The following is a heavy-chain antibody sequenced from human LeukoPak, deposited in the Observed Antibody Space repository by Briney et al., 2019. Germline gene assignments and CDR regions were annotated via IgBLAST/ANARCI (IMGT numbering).Heavy chain of an antibody. V-gene: IGHV4-38-2*02. D-gene: IGHD4/OR15-4a*01. CDR2: IYHSGST. CDR3: ARGGTLMTMVN. J-gene: IGHJ4*02. Sequence: SETLSLTCTVSGYSISSGYYWGWIRQPPGKGLEWIGSIYHSGSTYYNPSLKSRVTISVDTSKNQFSLKLSSVTAADTAVYYCARGGTLMTMVNWGQGTLVTVSS. CDR1: GYSISSGYY.